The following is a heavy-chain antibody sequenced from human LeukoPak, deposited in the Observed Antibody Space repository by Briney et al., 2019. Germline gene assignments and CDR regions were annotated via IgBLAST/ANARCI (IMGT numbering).Heavy chain of an antibody. J-gene: IGHJ6*02. Sequence: QPGGSLRLSCAASGFTFSSYAMHWVRQAPGKGLEWVAVISYDGSNKYYADSVKGRFTISRDNSKNTLYLQMNGLRAEDTAVYYCARASGWSYLYYYYGMDVWGQGTTVTVSS. CDR3: ARASGWSYLYYYYGMDV. CDR2: ISYDGSNK. V-gene: IGHV3-30-3*01. CDR1: GFTFSSYA. D-gene: IGHD6-19*01.